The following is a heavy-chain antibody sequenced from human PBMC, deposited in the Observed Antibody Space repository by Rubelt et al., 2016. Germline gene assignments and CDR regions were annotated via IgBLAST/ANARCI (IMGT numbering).Heavy chain of an antibody. V-gene: IGHV4-31*03. D-gene: IGHD3-10*01. CDR3: ARDRDYYGSGNWFDP. CDR1: GDSISSGGYY. Sequence: QVQLQESGPGLVKPSQTLSLTCTVSGDSISSGGYYWSWIRQHPGKGLEWIGYIYYSGSTYYNPSLKSRVTIAVDTSKNQFSLKLSSVTAADTAVYYCARDRDYYGSGNWFDPWGQGTLVTVSS. J-gene: IGHJ5*02. CDR2: IYYSGST.